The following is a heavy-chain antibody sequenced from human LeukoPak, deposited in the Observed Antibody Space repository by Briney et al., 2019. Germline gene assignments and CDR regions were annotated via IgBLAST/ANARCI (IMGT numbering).Heavy chain of an antibody. Sequence: PGGSLRLSCAASPGITFSDYWMNWVRQAPGKGLEWVAIIRQDGREKLYLDSVKGRFTISRDNAKSSVYLQINSLRAEYTAVYYCVGGIGWQPDYWGQGTLVTVSS. D-gene: IGHD6-19*01. J-gene: IGHJ4*02. CDR2: IRQDGREK. V-gene: IGHV3-7*03. CDR3: VGGIGWQPDY. CDR1: PGITFSDYW.